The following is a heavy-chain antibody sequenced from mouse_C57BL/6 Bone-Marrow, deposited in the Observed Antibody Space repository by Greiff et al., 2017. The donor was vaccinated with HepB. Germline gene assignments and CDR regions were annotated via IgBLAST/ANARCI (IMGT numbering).Heavy chain of an antibody. Sequence: VQLQQPGAELVMPGASVKLSCKASGYTFTSYWMHWVKQRPGQGLEWIGEIDPSDSYTNYNQKFKGKSTLTVDKSSSTAYMQLSSLTSEDSAVYYCAREGDEYGNYKRIFDYWGQGTTLTVSS. J-gene: IGHJ2*01. CDR2: IDPSDSYT. CDR1: GYTFTSYW. D-gene: IGHD2-1*01. CDR3: AREGDEYGNYKRIFDY. V-gene: IGHV1-69*01.